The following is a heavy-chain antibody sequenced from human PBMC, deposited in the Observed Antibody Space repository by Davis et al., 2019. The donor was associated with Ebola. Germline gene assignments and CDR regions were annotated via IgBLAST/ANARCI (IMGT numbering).Heavy chain of an antibody. CDR3: AIAVAGINPFDY. CDR1: GYTFTSYG. V-gene: IGHV1-8*03. Sequence: ASVKVSCKASGYTFTSYGISWVRQATGQGLEWLGCKNPNSGHTGYAQKFQGRVTITRNTSTGTAYMELSSLRSDDTAVYYCAIAVAGINPFDYWGQGTLVTVSS. J-gene: IGHJ4*02. CDR2: KNPNSGHT. D-gene: IGHD6-19*01.